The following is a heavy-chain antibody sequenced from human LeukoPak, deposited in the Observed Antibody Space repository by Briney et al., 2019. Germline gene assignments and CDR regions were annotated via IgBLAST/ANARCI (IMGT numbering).Heavy chain of an antibody. CDR1: GYSFTSYW. D-gene: IGHD2-15*01. CDR3: ARRDCSGGSCYSGYGAFDF. J-gene: IGHJ3*01. V-gene: IGHV5-51*01. CDR2: IYPGDSDT. Sequence: VESLKISCKGSGYSFTSYWIGWVRQMPGKGLEWMGIIYPGDSDTRYGPSFQGQVTISADKSISTAYLQWSSLKASDTAMYYCARRDCSGGSCYSGYGAFDFWGQGTMVTVSS.